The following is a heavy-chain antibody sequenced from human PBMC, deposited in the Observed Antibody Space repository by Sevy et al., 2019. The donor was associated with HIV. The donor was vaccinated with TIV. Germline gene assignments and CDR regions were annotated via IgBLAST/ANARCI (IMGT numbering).Heavy chain of an antibody. J-gene: IGHJ4*02. CDR2: IQQGGSDK. CDR1: GFTFSSYW. Sequence: GGSLRLSCAASGFTFSSYWMTWVRQAPGKGLEWVANIQQGGSDKYYVDSVKGRFTISRDNAKNSLYLQMNSLRAEDTAVSYCAANRVGALGYWGQGTLVTVSS. D-gene: IGHD3-10*01. CDR3: AANRVGALGY. V-gene: IGHV3-7*01.